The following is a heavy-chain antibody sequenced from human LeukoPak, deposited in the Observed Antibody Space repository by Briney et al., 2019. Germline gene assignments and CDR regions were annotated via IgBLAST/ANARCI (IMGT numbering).Heavy chain of an antibody. CDR2: IKSDGSST. J-gene: IGHJ5*02. V-gene: IGHV3-74*01. Sequence: PGGSLRLSCADSGFIFTNYWMHWVRHAPGKGLVWVSRIKSDGSSTSYADSVKGRFTISRDNAKNTLYLQMNSLRAEDTAVYYCARRRAVGGFDPWGQGTLVTVSS. D-gene: IGHD1-26*01. CDR1: GFIFTNYW. CDR3: ARRRAVGGFDP.